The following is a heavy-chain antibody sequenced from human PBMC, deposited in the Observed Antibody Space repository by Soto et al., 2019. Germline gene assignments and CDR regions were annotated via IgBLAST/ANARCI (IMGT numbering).Heavy chain of an antibody. CDR2: IRSGRDT. Sequence: LRLSCAVSGFTFSNYYIHWVRQAPGKGLEWVSSIRSGRDTFYADSVKGRFSISRDDATSSVSLQMNSLRGEDTAVYFCAREETAWPLAYGLDVWGQGTTVTVSS. CDR3: AREETAWPLAYGLDV. V-gene: IGHV3-21*01. CDR1: GFTFSNYY. D-gene: IGHD2-21*02. J-gene: IGHJ6*02.